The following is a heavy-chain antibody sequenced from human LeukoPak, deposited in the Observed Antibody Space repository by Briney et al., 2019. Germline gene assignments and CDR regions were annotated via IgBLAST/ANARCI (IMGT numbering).Heavy chain of an antibody. CDR3: ARGEGQWLEPILDY. Sequence: PGGSLRLSCAASGFTFSSYWMHWVRQAPGKGLVRVSRINSDGSSTSYADSVKGRFTISRDNAKNTLYLQMNSLRAEDTAVYYCARGEGQWLEPILDYWGQGTLVTVSS. J-gene: IGHJ4*02. D-gene: IGHD6-19*01. CDR1: GFTFSSYW. V-gene: IGHV3-74*01. CDR2: INSDGSST.